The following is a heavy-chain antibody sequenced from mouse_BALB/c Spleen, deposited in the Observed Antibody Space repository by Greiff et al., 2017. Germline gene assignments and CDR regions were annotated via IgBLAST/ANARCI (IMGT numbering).Heavy chain of an antibody. V-gene: IGHV1-20*02. J-gene: IGHJ2*01. CDR1: GYSFTGYF. CDR2: INPYNGDT. D-gene: IGHD2-4*01. Sequence: EVQLQQSGPELVKPGASVKISCKASGYSFTGYFMNWVMQSHGKSLEWIGRINPYNGDTFYNQKFKGKATLTVDKSSSTAHMELRSLASEDSAVYYCARREGTMITTGTFDYWGQGTTLTVSS. CDR3: ARREGTMITTGTFDY.